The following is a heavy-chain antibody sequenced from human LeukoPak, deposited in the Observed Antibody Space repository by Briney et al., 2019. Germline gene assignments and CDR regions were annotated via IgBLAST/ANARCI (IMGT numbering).Heavy chain of an antibody. D-gene: IGHD2-2*01. CDR2: ISNTGNGI. J-gene: IGHJ6*03. CDR3: ARDVLDVVVLPAANFYCHMDV. Sequence: GGSLRLSCAASGFTFSSYAMSWVRQAPGKGLEWVSSISNTGNGIYYADSVKGRFTVSRDNVKDSLYLQMNNLRADDTAVYYCARDVLDVVVLPAANFYCHMDVWGTGTTVTVSS. V-gene: IGHV3-21*04. CDR1: GFTFSSYA.